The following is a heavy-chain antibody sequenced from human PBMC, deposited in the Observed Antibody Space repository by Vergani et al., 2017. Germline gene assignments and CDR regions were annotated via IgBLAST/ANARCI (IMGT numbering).Heavy chain of an antibody. CDR2: IWYDGSNK. V-gene: IGHV3-33*01. CDR3: ARDFLTRVTTLDYYYMGV. D-gene: IGHD1-1*01. Sequence: QVQLVESGGGLVKPGGSLRLSCAASGFTFRNYVMHWVRQAPGKGLEWVALIWYDGSNKFYTDSVRGRFTISRDNSKNILYLEMNALRAEDTAVYYCARDFLTRVTTLDYYYMGVWGKGTTVTVSS. J-gene: IGHJ6*03. CDR1: GFTFRNYV.